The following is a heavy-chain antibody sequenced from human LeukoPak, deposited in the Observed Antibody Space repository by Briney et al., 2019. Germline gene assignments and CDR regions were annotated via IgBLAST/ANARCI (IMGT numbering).Heavy chain of an antibody. CDR1: GGSFSGYY. CDR2: INHSGST. J-gene: IGHJ4*02. D-gene: IGHD3-22*01. Sequence: PSETLSLTCAVYGGSFSGYYWSWIRQPPGKGLEWIGEINHSGSTNYNPSLKSRVTISVDTSKNQFSLKLSSVTAADTAVYYCARVLRWGYYDSSGYYYFDYWGQGTLVTVSS. V-gene: IGHV4-34*01. CDR3: ARVLRWGYYDSSGYYYFDY.